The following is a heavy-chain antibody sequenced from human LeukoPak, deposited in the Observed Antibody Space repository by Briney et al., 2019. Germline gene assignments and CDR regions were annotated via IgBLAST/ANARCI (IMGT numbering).Heavy chain of an antibody. CDR1: GYNFAGSG. J-gene: IGHJ5*02. D-gene: IGHD2-15*01. Sequence: EASVKVSCKASGYNFAGSGISWVRQAPGQGLEWMGWISAYNSDTNYAQEFHGRVTLTTDTPTSTAYMELRSLRSDDTAVYYCATHCSGVSCYGSDGPWGQGTLVTVSS. CDR2: ISAYNSDT. CDR3: ATHCSGVSCYGSDGP. V-gene: IGHV1-18*01.